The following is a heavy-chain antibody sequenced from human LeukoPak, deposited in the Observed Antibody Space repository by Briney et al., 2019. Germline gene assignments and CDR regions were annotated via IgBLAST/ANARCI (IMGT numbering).Heavy chain of an antibody. Sequence: ASVKVSCKASGYTFTGYYMHWVRQAPGQGLEWMGWINPNSGGTNYAQKFQGRVTMTRGTSISTAYMELSRLRSDDTAVYYCARADWDYYDSSGYYGYWGQGTLVTVSS. CDR3: ARADWDYYDSSGYYGY. CDR2: INPNSGGT. D-gene: IGHD3-22*01. CDR1: GYTFTGYY. V-gene: IGHV1-2*02. J-gene: IGHJ4*02.